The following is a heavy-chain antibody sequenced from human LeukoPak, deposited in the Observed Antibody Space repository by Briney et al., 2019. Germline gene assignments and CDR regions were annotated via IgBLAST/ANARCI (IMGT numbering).Heavy chain of an antibody. J-gene: IGHJ6*03. V-gene: IGHV4-39*07. Sequence: ETLSLTCTVSGGSISSSSYYWGRIRQPPGKGLEWIGSIYYSGSTYYNPSLKSRVTISVDTSKNQFSLKLSSVTAADTAVYYSAQVTTHYYMDVWGKGTTVTVSS. D-gene: IGHD4-11*01. CDR2: IYYSGST. CDR1: GGSISSSSYY. CDR3: AQVTTHYYMDV.